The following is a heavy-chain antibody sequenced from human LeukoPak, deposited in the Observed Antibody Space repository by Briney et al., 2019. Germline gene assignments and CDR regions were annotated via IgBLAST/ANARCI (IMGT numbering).Heavy chain of an antibody. CDR1: GYSFTSYW. J-gene: IGHJ5*02. V-gene: IGHV5-51*01. CDR3: ARSITMVRGVPYNWFDP. D-gene: IGHD3-10*01. CDR2: IYPGDSDT. Sequence: GASLKISCKGSGYSFTSYWICWVRQMPAKGLVWMGIIYPGDSDTRYSPSFQGQVTISADKSISTAYLQWSSLKASDTAMYYCARSITMVRGVPYNWFDPWGQGTLVTVSS.